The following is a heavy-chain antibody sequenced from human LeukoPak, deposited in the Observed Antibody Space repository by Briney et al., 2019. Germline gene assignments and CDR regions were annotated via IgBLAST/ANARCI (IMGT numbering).Heavy chain of an antibody. V-gene: IGHV1-8*01. Sequence: GASVKVSCKASGYTFTSYDINWVRQATGQGPEWMGWMNPNSGNTGYAQKFQGRVTMTRNTSISTAYMELSSLRSEDTAVYYCARDFDYVWGSSEYYFDYWGQGTLVTVSS. CDR3: ARDFDYVWGSSEYYFDY. CDR1: GYTFTSYD. CDR2: MNPNSGNT. D-gene: IGHD3-16*01. J-gene: IGHJ4*02.